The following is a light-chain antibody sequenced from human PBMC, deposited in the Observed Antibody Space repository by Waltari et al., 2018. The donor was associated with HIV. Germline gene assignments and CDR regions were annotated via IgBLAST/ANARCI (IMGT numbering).Light chain of an antibody. V-gene: IGLV2-14*01. CDR2: GVN. J-gene: IGLJ2*01. CDR3: SSYTTFSTPVV. CDR1: SSDVPFYNY. Sequence: QSALTQPASVSGSPGQSITISCTGTSSDVPFYNYVSWSQLHPGKAPKLIIDGVNDLPAGVSNRFSGSKSDNTASLTISGLQAEDEADYYCSSYTTFSTPVVFGGGTKLTVL.